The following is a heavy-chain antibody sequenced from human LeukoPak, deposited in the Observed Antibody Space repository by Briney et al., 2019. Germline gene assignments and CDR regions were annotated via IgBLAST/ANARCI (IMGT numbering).Heavy chain of an antibody. V-gene: IGHV1-2*02. CDR3: ASDGLLGDYMGYYYYYMDV. Sequence: ASVKLSCKASRYTFTRYYMHWGRQSAGQRVRWLGWINPYSGGTNYAQKSQGRVTMTRDTSISTAYMELSRLRSDDTAVYYCASDGLLGDYMGYYYYYMDVWGKGTTVTVSS. CDR1: RYTFTRYY. D-gene: IGHD4-17*01. CDR2: INPYSGGT. J-gene: IGHJ6*03.